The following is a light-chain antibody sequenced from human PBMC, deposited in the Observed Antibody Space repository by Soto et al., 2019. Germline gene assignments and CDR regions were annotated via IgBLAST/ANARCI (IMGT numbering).Light chain of an antibody. CDR1: SSDVGGYNY. CDR3: ISYAGSNNLV. V-gene: IGLV2-8*01. J-gene: IGLJ2*01. Sequence: QSALTQPPSASGSPGQSVTISCTGTSSDVGGYNYVSWYQQHPGKAPKLMIYEVSKRPSGFPDRFSGSKSGNTASLTVSGLQAEDEADYYCISYAGSNNLVFGGGTKLTVL. CDR2: EVS.